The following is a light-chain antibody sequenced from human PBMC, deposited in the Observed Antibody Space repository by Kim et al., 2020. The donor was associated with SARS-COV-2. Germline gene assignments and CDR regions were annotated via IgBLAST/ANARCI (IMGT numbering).Light chain of an antibody. CDR1: QSLIYSGNNKNY. V-gene: IGKV4-1*01. CDR2: WAS. CDR3: QQYNSPSFT. J-gene: IGKJ3*01. Sequence: DIVMTQSPDSLAVSLGERATIKCKSSQSLIYSGNNKNYLSWYQQKRGQPPKLLIYWASIRESGVPDRFSGSGSGTDFTLTISSLQAEDVAVYDCQQYNSPSFTFGPGTKVDIK.